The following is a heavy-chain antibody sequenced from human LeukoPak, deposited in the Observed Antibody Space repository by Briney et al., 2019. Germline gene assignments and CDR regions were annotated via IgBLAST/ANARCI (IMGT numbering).Heavy chain of an antibody. CDR3: ARGPLSLYE. CDR1: GFTFSNAW. Sequence: PGGSLRLSCAASGFTFSNAWMSWVRQAPGKGLEWVAVIWYDGSNKYYADSVKGRFTISRDNSKNTLYLQMNSLRVEDTAVYYCARGPLSLYEWGQGTLVTVSS. D-gene: IGHD3-3*01. CDR2: IWYDGSNK. J-gene: IGHJ4*02. V-gene: IGHV3-33*08.